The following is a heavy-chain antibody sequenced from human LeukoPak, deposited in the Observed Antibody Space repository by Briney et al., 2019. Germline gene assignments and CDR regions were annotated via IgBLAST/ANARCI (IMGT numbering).Heavy chain of an antibody. CDR1: GYSFTSYW. Sequence: GESLKMSCNGSGYSFTSYWMSWVRQMPCKSLEWKGSIDPGDSDTRYSPSFQGQVTISADKSISTAYLQWSSLKASDTAMYYCARHWRPKGITMIRGVRPYYYMDVWGKGTTVTVSS. D-gene: IGHD3-10*01. J-gene: IGHJ6*03. V-gene: IGHV5-51*01. CDR2: IDPGDSDT. CDR3: ARHWRPKGITMIRGVRPYYYMDV.